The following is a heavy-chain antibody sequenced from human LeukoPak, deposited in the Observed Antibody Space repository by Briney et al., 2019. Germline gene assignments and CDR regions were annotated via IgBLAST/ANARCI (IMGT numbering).Heavy chain of an antibody. CDR2: IYHSGST. CDR1: GYSISSGYY. CDR3: ARMNSGYDFSAYYFDY. D-gene: IGHD5-12*01. V-gene: IGHV4-38-2*02. Sequence: SETLSLTCTVSGYSISSGYYWGWIRQPPGKGLEWIRSIYHSGSTYYNPSLKSRVTISVDTSKNQFSLKLSSVTAADTAVYYCARMNSGYDFSAYYFDYWGQGTLVTVSS. J-gene: IGHJ4*02.